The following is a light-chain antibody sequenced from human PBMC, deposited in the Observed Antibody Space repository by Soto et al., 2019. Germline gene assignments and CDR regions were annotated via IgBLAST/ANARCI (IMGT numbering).Light chain of an antibody. V-gene: IGLV1-40*01. CDR2: GNK. CDR1: GSNIGAGYD. Sequence: QSVLTQPPSVSGAPGQRVTISCTGSGSNIGAGYDVHWYQQLPGTAPRLLMYGNKNRPSGVPDRFSGSRSGASASLAITGLQAEDEADYYCQSYDSSLSAHVVFGGGTKLTVL. J-gene: IGLJ2*01. CDR3: QSYDSSLSAHVV.